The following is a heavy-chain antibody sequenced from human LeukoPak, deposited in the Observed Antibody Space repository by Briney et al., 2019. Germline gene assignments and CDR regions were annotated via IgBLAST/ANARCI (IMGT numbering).Heavy chain of an antibody. Sequence: GGSLRLSCAASGFIFSSYGMRWVRQAPGKGLEWVAVLSSDGSNKYYTDSVKGRFTISRDNSKDTLYLQMNGLRVEDTALYYCAKGGEICSGGSCSPGYWGQGTLVTVSS. CDR1: GFIFSSYG. CDR3: AKGGEICSGGSCSPGY. D-gene: IGHD2-15*01. CDR2: LSSDGSNK. J-gene: IGHJ4*02. V-gene: IGHV3-30*18.